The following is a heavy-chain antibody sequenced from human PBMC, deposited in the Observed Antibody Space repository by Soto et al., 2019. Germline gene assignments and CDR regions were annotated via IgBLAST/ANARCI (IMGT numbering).Heavy chain of an antibody. Sequence: EVQLLESGGGLVQPGGSLRLSCAASGFTFSSYAMSWVRRAPGKGLEWVSAISGSGGSTYYADSVKGRFTISRDNSKNTLYLQMNSLRAEDTAVYYCAKDRSGRSSGWIGYYFDYWGQGTLVTVSS. CDR2: ISGSGGST. CDR1: GFTFSSYA. V-gene: IGHV3-23*01. D-gene: IGHD6-19*01. CDR3: AKDRSGRSSGWIGYYFDY. J-gene: IGHJ4*02.